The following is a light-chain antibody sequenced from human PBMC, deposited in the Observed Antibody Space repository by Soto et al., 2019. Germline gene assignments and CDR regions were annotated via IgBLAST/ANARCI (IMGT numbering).Light chain of an antibody. CDR1: RNIYYN. CDR2: LAS. V-gene: IGKV3-15*01. CDR3: QQYGSSPSCT. Sequence: IVMTQSPATLSGSPGESATLSCRPTRNIYYNVAWYQHRPGQAPSLLIYLASTRATGVPATFSGSRSGTDFTLTISRLEPEDDAVDDCQQYGSSPSCTFGQGTKVDIK. J-gene: IGKJ1*01.